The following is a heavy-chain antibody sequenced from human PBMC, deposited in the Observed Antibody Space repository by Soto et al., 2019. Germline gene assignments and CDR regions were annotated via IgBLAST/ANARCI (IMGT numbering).Heavy chain of an antibody. D-gene: IGHD3-10*01. CDR2: ISGSSDTI. CDR3: ARGFDLQYGMDV. CDR1: GLSLSTDS. J-gene: IGHJ6*02. Sequence: EVQLVESGGGLVQRGGSLRLSCAASGLSLSTDSLNWVRQAPRKGLEWVSYISGSSDTIYYADSVKGRFTISRDNAKNSLYLQMNSLRDDDTAVYFCARGFDLQYGMDVWGQGTTVTVSS. V-gene: IGHV3-48*02.